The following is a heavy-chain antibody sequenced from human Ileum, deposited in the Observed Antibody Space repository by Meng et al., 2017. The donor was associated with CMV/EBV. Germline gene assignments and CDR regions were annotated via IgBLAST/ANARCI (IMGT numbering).Heavy chain of an antibody. J-gene: IGHJ4*02. Sequence: ASVKVSCKASGYTFTGHYMHWVRPAPGQGLEWMGWINPNSCGTNYAQKFQGRVTMTRDTSVSTDYMELRKMRSDDTAVYYCERGARDTAEDLFDFWGQGTLVTVSS. CDR1: GYTFTGHY. D-gene: IGHD5-18*01. CDR3: ERGARDTAEDLFDF. V-gene: IGHV1-2*02. CDR2: INPNSCGT.